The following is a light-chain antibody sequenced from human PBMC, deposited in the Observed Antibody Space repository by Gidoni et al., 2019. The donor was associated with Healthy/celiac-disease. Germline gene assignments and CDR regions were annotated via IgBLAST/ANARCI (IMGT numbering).Light chain of an antibody. Sequence: QSALTQPASVSGSSGQSITISCTGTSSDVGSYNLVSWYQQHPGKAPKLMIYEVSKRPSGVSNRFSGSKSGNTASLTISGLQAEDEADYYCCSYAGSSTFFGTGTKVTVL. CDR3: CSYAGSSTF. J-gene: IGLJ1*01. CDR1: SSDVGSYNL. CDR2: EVS. V-gene: IGLV2-23*02.